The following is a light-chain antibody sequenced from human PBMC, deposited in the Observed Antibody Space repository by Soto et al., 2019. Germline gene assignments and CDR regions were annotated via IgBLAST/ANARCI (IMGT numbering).Light chain of an antibody. V-gene: IGKV1-16*01. J-gene: IGKJ2*01. CDR2: KAS. CDR1: QGISNY. CDR3: QQYSTYPYI. Sequence: DIQMTQSPSSLSASVGDRVPITRRASQGISNYLAWYQQKPGKAPKLLIYKASSLESGVPSRFSGGGIGTEFSLSISSLQPDDFATYYCQQYSTYPYIFGQGTKVDIK.